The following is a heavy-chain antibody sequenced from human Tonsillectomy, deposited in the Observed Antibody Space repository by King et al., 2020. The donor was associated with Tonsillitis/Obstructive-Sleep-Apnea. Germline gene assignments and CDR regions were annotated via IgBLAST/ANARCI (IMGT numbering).Heavy chain of an antibody. Sequence: VQLQESGPGLVKPSETLSLTCTVSGGSISSYYWSWIRQPPGKGLEWIGNIYYIWSSNYNPSLKSRVTISLDTSKNQFSLKLSSVTAADTAVYFCARGGALWRGYSLAYWGQGPLVTVSS. J-gene: IGHJ4*02. CDR2: IYYIWSS. CDR3: ARGGALWRGYSLAY. CDR1: GGSISSYY. V-gene: IGHV4-59*01. D-gene: IGHD3-3*01.